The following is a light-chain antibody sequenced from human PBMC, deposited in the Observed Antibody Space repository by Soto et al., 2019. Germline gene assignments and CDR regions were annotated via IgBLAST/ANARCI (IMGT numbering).Light chain of an antibody. J-gene: IGLJ2*01. CDR3: CSYEGSSTSVV. V-gene: IGLV2-23*01. CDR2: EGS. Sequence: QSALTQPASVSGSPGQSITISCTGTSSDVGSYNLVSWYQQHPGKAPKLMIYEGSKRPSGVSNRFSGSKSGNTASLTISGLQAEEVADYYCCSYEGSSTSVVFGGGTKVTVL. CDR1: SSDVGSYNL.